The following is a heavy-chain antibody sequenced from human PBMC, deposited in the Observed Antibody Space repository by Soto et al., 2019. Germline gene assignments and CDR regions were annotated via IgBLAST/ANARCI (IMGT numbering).Heavy chain of an antibody. V-gene: IGHV1-69*13. J-gene: IGHJ4*02. CDR2: IIPIFGTV. CDR1: GGTFSNYP. D-gene: IGHD1-1*01. Sequence: ASVKVSCKASGGTFSNYPFTWVRQVPGQGLEWMGGIIPIFGTVTYAQKFQGRVTISADESTSTAYMEMSSLTSEDTAVYYCASPRTVATTKGYDYWGQGTLVTVSS. CDR3: ASPRTVATTKGYDY.